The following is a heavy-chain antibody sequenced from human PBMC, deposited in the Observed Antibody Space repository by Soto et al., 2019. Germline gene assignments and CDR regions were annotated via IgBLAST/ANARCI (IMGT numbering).Heavy chain of an antibody. D-gene: IGHD6-19*01. V-gene: IGHV4-59*01. J-gene: IGHJ4*02. CDR3: ARGFSGWYGGFLFDY. CDR2: IYYSGST. Sequence: SETLSLTCTVSGGSISSYYWSWIRQPPGKGLEWIGYIYYSGSTNYNPSLKSRVTISVDTSKNQFSLKLSSVTAADTAVYYCARGFSGWYGGFLFDYWGQGTLVTVSS. CDR1: GGSISSYY.